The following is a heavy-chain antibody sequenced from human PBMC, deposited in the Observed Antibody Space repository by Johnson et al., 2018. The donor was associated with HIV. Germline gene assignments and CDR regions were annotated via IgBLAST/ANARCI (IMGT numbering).Heavy chain of an antibody. D-gene: IGHD3-16*02. CDR1: GFTVSSNY. CDR2: IGTAGDT. J-gene: IGHJ3*02. CDR3: ARVGYHDAFDI. Sequence: VQLVESGGGLIQPGGSLRLSCAASGFTVSSNYMSWVRQAPGKGLEWVSVIGTAGDTYYPGSVKGRFTISRENAKNSLYLQMNSLRAGDTAVYYCARVGYHDAFDIWGQGTMVTVSS. V-gene: IGHV3-13*01.